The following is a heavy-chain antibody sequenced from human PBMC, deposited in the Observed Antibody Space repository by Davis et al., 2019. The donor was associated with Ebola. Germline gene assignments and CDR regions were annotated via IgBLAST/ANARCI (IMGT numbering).Heavy chain of an antibody. CDR1: GGTFSSYA. V-gene: IGHV1-69*13. CDR2: IIPIFGTA. Sequence: SVKVSCQASGGTFSSYAISWVRQAPGQGLEWMGGIIPIFGTANYAQKFQGRVTITADESTSTAYMELSSLRSEDTAVYYCASLKQPGGAFDIWGQGTMVTVSS. CDR3: ASLKQPGGAFDI. J-gene: IGHJ3*02. D-gene: IGHD6-13*01.